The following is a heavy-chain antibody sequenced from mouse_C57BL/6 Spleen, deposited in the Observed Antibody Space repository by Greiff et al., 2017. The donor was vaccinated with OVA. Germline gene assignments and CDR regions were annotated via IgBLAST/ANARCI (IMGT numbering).Heavy chain of an antibody. CDR1: GYTFTSYW. J-gene: IGHJ4*01. D-gene: IGHD2-3*01. Sequence: VQLQQPGAELVRPGSSVKLSCKASGYTFTSYWMHWVKQRPGQGLEWIGNIYPSDSETAYNQKFKDKTILTADKSSSTAYMQLSSLTSEDSAVYYCAKDGYYVNAKGYWGQGATVTVAS. V-gene: IGHV1-61*01. CDR2: IYPSDSET. CDR3: AKDGYYVNAKGY.